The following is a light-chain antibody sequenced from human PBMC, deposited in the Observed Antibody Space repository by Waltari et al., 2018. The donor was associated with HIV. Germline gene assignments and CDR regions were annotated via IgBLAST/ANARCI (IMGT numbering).Light chain of an antibody. CDR1: HLSLKY. V-gene: IGLV3-1*01. CDR2: ADS. J-gene: IGLJ2*01. Sequence: FGLTQPPSVSVSPGQTATITCSGDHLSLKYTCWYQQRPGQSPVLVISADSARRSGVPERFSGSNSGNISTLTIKGAQLIDEADYYCQAWDTIREIFGGGTKLHVL. CDR3: QAWDTIREI.